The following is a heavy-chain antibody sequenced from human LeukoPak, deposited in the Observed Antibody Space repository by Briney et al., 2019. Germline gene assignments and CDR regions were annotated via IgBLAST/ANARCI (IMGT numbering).Heavy chain of an antibody. CDR3: ARTSHPYSGSHYLGY. J-gene: IGHJ4*02. V-gene: IGHV4-34*01. CDR2: INHSGST. CDR1: GGSFSGYY. D-gene: IGHD1-26*01. Sequence: SETLSLTCAVYGGSFSGYYWSWIRQPPGKGLEWIGEINHSGSTNYNPSLKSRVTISVDTSKNQCSLKLSSVTAADTAVYYCARTSHPYSGSHYLGYWGQGTLVTVSS.